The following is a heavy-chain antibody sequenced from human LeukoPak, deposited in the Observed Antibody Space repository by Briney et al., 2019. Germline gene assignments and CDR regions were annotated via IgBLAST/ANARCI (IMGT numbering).Heavy chain of an antibody. Sequence: GGSLRLFCAASGFTFSSYAMNWVRQAPGKGLEWVSSISSSSSYIYYADSVKGRFTISRDNAKNSLYLQMNSLRAEDTAVYYCARDHHPTAPPFDYWGQGTLVTVSS. CDR2: ISSSSSYI. V-gene: IGHV3-21*01. CDR3: ARDHHPTAPPFDY. J-gene: IGHJ4*02. CDR1: GFTFSSYA. D-gene: IGHD2-21*02.